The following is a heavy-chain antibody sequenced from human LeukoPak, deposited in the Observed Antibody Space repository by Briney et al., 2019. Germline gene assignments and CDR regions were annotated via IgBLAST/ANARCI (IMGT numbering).Heavy chain of an antibody. Sequence: GGSLRLSCAASGFSFSNDWMCWVRQAPGKGLEWVANINQDESKKYYVDSVEGRFTISRDNAKNSLCLQMSSLRAEDTAVYYCARDHAYRTDYWGQGTLVTVSS. V-gene: IGHV3-7*01. CDR3: ARDHAYRTDY. J-gene: IGHJ4*02. CDR2: INQDESKK. D-gene: IGHD2-2*01. CDR1: GFSFSNDW.